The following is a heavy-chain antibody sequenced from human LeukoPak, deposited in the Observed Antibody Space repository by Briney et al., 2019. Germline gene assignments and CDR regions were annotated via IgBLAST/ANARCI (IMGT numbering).Heavy chain of an antibody. CDR1: GFTFRSIY. J-gene: IGHJ4*02. V-gene: IGHV3-53*01. CDR3: ARDRGYGYGFFDY. Sequence: GGSLRLSCAASGFTFRSIYMTWVRQAPGKGLEWVSSFYSGGSSYYADSVKGRFIISRDSSTDTLYLQMNSLRVEDTAVYFCARDRGYGYGFFDYWGQGTLVTVSS. D-gene: IGHD5-18*01. CDR2: FYSGGSS.